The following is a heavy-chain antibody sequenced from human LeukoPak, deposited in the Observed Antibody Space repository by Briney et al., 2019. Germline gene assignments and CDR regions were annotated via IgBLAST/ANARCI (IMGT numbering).Heavy chain of an antibody. CDR1: GYTFTSYY. Sequence: ASVKVSCKASGYTFTSYYMHWVRQAPGQGLEWMGIINPSGGSTSYAQKFQGRVTMTRDMSTSTVYMELSSLRAEDTAVYYCARGFIYYYDSSGYAPFDYWGQGTLVTVSS. CDR2: INPSGGST. CDR3: ARGFIYYYDSSGYAPFDY. J-gene: IGHJ4*02. D-gene: IGHD3-22*01. V-gene: IGHV1-46*01.